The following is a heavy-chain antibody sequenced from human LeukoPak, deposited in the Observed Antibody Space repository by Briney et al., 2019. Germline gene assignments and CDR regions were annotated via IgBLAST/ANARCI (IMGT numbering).Heavy chain of an antibody. V-gene: IGHV3-7*01. CDR2: INEAGTEE. CDR3: ARASAPGTVDY. Sequence: GGSLRLSCAASQFGFSVYWMSWVRQAPGKGLEWVANINEAGTEEFYVDSVEGRFTISRDNRKKLLYLQMNSLRVDDTAIYYCARASAPGTVDYWGRGTLVTVSS. J-gene: IGHJ4*02. CDR1: QFGFSVYW.